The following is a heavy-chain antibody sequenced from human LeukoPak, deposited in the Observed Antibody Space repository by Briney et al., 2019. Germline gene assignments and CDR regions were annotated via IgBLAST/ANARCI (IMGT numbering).Heavy chain of an antibody. J-gene: IGHJ4*02. D-gene: IGHD3-16*01. CDR3: ARDGGWNYFDY. CDR1: GGSISNFY. CDR2: IYYSGST. Sequence: SETLSLTCTVSGGSISNFYWSWIRQPPGKGLEWIGYIYYSGSTNYNPSLKSRVTISVDTSKNQFSLKLSSVTAADTAMYYCARDGGWNYFDYWGQGTLVTVSS. V-gene: IGHV4-59*12.